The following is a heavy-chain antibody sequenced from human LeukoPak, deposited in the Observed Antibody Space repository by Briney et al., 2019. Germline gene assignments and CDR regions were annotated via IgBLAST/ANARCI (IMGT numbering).Heavy chain of an antibody. CDR2: ISGSGGST. D-gene: IGHD5/OR15-5a*01. J-gene: IGHJ6*03. Sequence: PGGSLRLSCAASGFTFSSYAMSWVRQAPGKGLGWVSAISGSGGSTYYADSVKGRFTISRDNSKNTLYLQMNSLRAEDTAVYYCAKGEVYDLYYYYYMDVWGKGTTVTVSS. CDR1: GFTFSSYA. CDR3: AKGEVYDLYYYYYMDV. V-gene: IGHV3-23*01.